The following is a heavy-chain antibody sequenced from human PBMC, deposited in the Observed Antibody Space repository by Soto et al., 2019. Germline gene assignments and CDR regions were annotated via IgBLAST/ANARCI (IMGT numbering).Heavy chain of an antibody. CDR2: IYYRGST. CDR1: GGSISSSSYY. CDR3: ARHIGYGFDY. D-gene: IGHD5-18*01. J-gene: IGHJ4*02. Sequence: SETLSLTCTVSGGSISSSSYYWGWIRQPPGKGLEWIGSIYYRGSTYYNPSLKSRVTISVDTSKNQFSLRLSSVTAADTAVYYCARHIGYGFDYWGQGTLVTVSS. V-gene: IGHV4-39*01.